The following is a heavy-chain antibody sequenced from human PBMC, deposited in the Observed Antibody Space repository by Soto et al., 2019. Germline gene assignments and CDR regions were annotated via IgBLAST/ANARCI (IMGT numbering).Heavy chain of an antibody. V-gene: IGHV1-2*04. Sequence: GASVKVSCKASGYTFTGYYMHWVRQAPGQGLEWMGWINPNSGGTNYAQKFQGWVTMTRDTSISTAYMELSRLRSDDTAVYYCARATGWRVKYYYDSSGYPGAFDIWGQGTMVTVSS. CDR3: ARATGWRVKYYYDSSGYPGAFDI. J-gene: IGHJ3*02. CDR1: GYTFTGYY. D-gene: IGHD3-22*01. CDR2: INPNSGGT.